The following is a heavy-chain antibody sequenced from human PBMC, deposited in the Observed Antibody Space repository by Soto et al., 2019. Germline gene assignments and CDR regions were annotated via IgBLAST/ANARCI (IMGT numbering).Heavy chain of an antibody. J-gene: IGHJ5*02. V-gene: IGHV1-18*01. CDR1: GYTFTSYG. CDR2: ISAYNGNT. D-gene: IGHD3-10*01. Sequence: ASVKVSCKASGYTFTSYGISWVRQAPGQGLEWMGWISAYNGNTNYAQKLQGRVTMTTDTSTSTAYMELRSLRSDDTAVYYCARDRRLWFGPPGDWFDPWGQGTLVTVS. CDR3: ARDRRLWFGPPGDWFDP.